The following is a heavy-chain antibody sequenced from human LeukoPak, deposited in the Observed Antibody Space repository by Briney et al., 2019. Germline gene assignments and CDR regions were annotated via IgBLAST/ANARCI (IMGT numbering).Heavy chain of an antibody. CDR2: INHSGST. D-gene: IGHD2-2*01. Sequence: PSETLSLTCAVYGGSFSGYYWSWIRQPPGKGLEWIGEINHSGSTNYNPSLKSRVTISVDTSKNQFSLKLSSVTAADTAVYYCARGRGYCSSTSCYHEYYFDYWGLGTLVTVSS. CDR3: ARGRGYCSSTSCYHEYYFDY. CDR1: GGSFSGYY. V-gene: IGHV4-34*01. J-gene: IGHJ4*02.